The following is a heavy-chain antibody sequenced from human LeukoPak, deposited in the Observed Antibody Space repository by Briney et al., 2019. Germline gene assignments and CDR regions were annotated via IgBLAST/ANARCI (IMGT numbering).Heavy chain of an antibody. V-gene: IGHV1-69*13. Sequence: ASVKVSCKASGGTFSSYAISWVRQAPGQGLEWMGGIIPIFGTANYAQKFQGRVTITADESTSTAYMELSSLRSEDTTVYYCARLVRGVDNYYYYYYMDVWGKGTTVTISS. CDR2: IIPIFGTA. CDR1: GGTFSSYA. D-gene: IGHD3-10*01. J-gene: IGHJ6*03. CDR3: ARLVRGVDNYYYYYYMDV.